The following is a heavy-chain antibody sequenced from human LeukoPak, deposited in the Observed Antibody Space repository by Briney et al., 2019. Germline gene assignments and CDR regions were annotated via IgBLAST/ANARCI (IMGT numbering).Heavy chain of an antibody. CDR1: GFTFSSYE. CDR3: ARDRGYYDSSGYYLGYYFDY. Sequence: GGSLRLSCAASGFTFSSYEMNWVRQAPGKGLEWVSYISSSGSTIYYADSVKGRFTISRDNAKNSLYLQMNSLRAEDTALYYCARDRGYYDSSGYYLGYYFDYWGQGTLVTVSS. V-gene: IGHV3-48*03. J-gene: IGHJ4*02. D-gene: IGHD3-22*01. CDR2: ISSSGSTI.